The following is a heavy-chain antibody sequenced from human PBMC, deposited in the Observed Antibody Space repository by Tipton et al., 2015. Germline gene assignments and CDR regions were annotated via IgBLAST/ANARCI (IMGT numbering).Heavy chain of an antibody. CDR1: GGSITSGSYY. CDR2: IYYSGST. V-gene: IGHV4-61*01. J-gene: IGHJ4*02. CDR3: ARGQYYDSSGSLGY. Sequence: TLSLTCTVSGGSITSGSYYWNWIRQPPGQGLEWIGYIYYSGSTSYNPSLKSRVTISTDTSKNQFSLNLSSVTAADTAVYYCARGQYYDSSGSLGYWGRGTLVTVSS. D-gene: IGHD3-22*01.